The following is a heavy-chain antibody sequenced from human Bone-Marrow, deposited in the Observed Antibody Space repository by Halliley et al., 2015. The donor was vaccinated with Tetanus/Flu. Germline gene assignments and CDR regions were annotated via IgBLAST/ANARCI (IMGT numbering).Heavy chain of an antibody. CDR2: YYTGSP. CDR3: ARLHVGPAALHDFWDGYLDY. D-gene: IGHD3-3*01. J-gene: IGHJ4*02. Sequence: YYTGSPNYNPSLMSRVTMSVDTSKNLFSLNLRSVTAADTALYYCARLHVGPAALHDFWDGYLDYWGQGILVSVSS. V-gene: IGHV4-61*03.